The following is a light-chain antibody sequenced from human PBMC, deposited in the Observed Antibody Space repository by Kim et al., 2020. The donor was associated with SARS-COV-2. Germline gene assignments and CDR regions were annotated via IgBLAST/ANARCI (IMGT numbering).Light chain of an antibody. CDR3: QSYDSSNVV. Sequence: NFMLTQPHSVSESPGKTVTISCTRSSGSIASNYVQWYQQRPGSAPTTVIYEDKQRPSGVPDRFSGSIDSSSNSASLTISGLKTEDEADYYCQSYDSSNVVFGGGTQLTVL. CDR2: EDK. CDR1: SGSIASNY. V-gene: IGLV6-57*04. J-gene: IGLJ2*01.